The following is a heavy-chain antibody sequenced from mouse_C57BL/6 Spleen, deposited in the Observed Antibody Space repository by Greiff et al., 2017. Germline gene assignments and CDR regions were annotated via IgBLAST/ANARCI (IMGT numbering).Heavy chain of an antibody. D-gene: IGHD1-1*01. CDR1: GFSLTSYA. J-gene: IGHJ3*01. V-gene: IGHV2-9-1*01. CDR2: IWTGGGT. CDR3: ASITTVEAY. Sequence: VQRVESGPGLVAPSQSLSITCTVSGFSLTSYAISWVRQPPGKGLEWLGVIWTGGGTNSNSALKSRLSISKDNSKSQVFLKMNSLQTDDTARYYCASITTVEAYWGQGTLVTVAA.